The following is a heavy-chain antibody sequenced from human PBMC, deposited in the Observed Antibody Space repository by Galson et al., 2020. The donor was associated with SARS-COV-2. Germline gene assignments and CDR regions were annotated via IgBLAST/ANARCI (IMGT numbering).Heavy chain of an antibody. J-gene: IGHJ6*02. CDR3: AKDHSSTGYYYYGMDV. Sequence: GESLKISCAASGFTFSSYAMSWVRQAPGKGLEWVSAISGSGGSTYYADSVKGRFTISRDNSKNTLYLQMNSLRAEDTAVYYCAKDHSSTGYYYYGMDVWGQGTTVTVSS. CDR1: GFTFSSYA. D-gene: IGHD6-13*01. CDR2: ISGSGGST. V-gene: IGHV3-23*01.